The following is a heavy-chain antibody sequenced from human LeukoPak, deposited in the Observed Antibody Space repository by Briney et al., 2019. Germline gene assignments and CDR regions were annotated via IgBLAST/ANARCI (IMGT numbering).Heavy chain of an antibody. V-gene: IGHV4-34*01. J-gene: IGHJ4*02. Sequence: PSETLSLTCAVYGGSFSGYYWSWIRQPPGKGLEWIGEINHSGSTNYNPSLKSRVTISVDTSKNQFSLKLSSVTAADTAVYYCARGLRRGWGGTYFDYWGRGTLVTVSS. D-gene: IGHD6-19*01. CDR2: INHSGST. CDR3: ARGLRRGWGGTYFDY. CDR1: GGSFSGYY.